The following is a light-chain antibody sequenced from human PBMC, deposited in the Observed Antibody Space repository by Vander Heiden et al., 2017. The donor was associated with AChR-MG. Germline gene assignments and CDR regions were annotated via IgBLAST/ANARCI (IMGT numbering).Light chain of an antibody. V-gene: IGLV1-47*01. Sequence: QSVLNQPPSASWTPGQRATISCSGSRSIIGSTYVCWYQQRPGTAAKRLIYVNHKRHSGFPDRFYCSKSVSAAALAISGLRAEDEADYYCAAWDDSRSGYAVFGGGTKLTVL. CDR2: VNH. J-gene: IGLJ7*01. CDR3: AAWDDSRSGYAV. CDR1: RSIIGSTY.